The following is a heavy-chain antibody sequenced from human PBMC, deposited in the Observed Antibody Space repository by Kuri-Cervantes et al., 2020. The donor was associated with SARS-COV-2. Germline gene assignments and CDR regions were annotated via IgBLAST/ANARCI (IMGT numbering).Heavy chain of an antibody. V-gene: IGHV3-23*01. CDR1: GFTFSSYA. CDR2: IRGSGDIT. CDR3: VKGTIDYDF. Sequence: GESLKISCAASGFTFSSYAMSWVRQAPGKGLEWVSAIRGSGDITYYAGSVKGRFTISRDNSKSTAYLQMNSLRAEDTAMYYCVKGTIDYDFWGRGTLVTVSS. D-gene: IGHD1-7*01. J-gene: IGHJ4*02.